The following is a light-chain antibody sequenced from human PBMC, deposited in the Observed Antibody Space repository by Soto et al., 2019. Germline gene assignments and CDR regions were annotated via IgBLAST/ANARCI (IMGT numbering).Light chain of an antibody. CDR2: AAS. CDR3: QQSYSTLSIT. Sequence: DIQMTQSPSSLSASVGDRVTITCRASESIARHLNWYQQKPGKAPKLLIYAASSLQNGVPSRFRGGGSRTNFTLTITNLQPEDFATYYCQQSYSTLSITFGQGTRLEIK. J-gene: IGKJ5*01. CDR1: ESIARH. V-gene: IGKV1-39*01.